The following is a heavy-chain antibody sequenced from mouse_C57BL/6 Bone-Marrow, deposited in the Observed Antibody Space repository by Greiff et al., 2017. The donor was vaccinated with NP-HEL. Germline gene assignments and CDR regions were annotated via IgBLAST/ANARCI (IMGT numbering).Heavy chain of an antibody. CDR2: IYPSDSET. CDR3: ARMVTTLYYYAMDY. J-gene: IGHJ4*01. D-gene: IGHD2-3*01. CDR1: GYTFTSYW. Sequence: QVQLQQPGAELVRPGSSVKLSCKASGYTFTSYWMDWVKQRPGQGLEWIGNIYPSDSETHYNQKLKDQATLTVDQSSSTVSMQLRSLTSEDSAVYYCARMVTTLYYYAMDYWGQGTSVTVSS. V-gene: IGHV1-61*01.